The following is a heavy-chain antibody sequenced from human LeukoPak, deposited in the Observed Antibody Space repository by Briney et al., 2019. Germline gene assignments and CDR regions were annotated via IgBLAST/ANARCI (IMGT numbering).Heavy chain of an antibody. CDR3: ARVDVLLWFGELSSHAFDI. V-gene: IGHV4-31*03. CDR1: GGSISSGGYY. D-gene: IGHD3-10*01. CDR2: IYYSGST. J-gene: IGHJ3*02. Sequence: SQTLSLTCTVSGGSISSGGYYWSWIRQHPGKGLEWIGYIYYSGSTYYNPSLKSRVTISVDTSKNQFSLKLSSVTAADTAVYYCARVDVLLWFGELSSHAFDIWGQGTMVTVSS.